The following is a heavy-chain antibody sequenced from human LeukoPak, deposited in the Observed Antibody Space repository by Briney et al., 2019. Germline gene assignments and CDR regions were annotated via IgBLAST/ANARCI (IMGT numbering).Heavy chain of an antibody. CDR1: GLTVSRNY. Sequence: GGSLRLSCAASGLTVSRNYMSWVRQAPGKGLESVSVIYSGGSTYYAESVRGRFTISRDNSKNTLYLQMNSLRVEDTAVYYCARTDTAMAFDYWGQGTLVTVAS. V-gene: IGHV3-53*01. D-gene: IGHD5-18*01. CDR3: ARTDTAMAFDY. J-gene: IGHJ4*02. CDR2: IYSGGST.